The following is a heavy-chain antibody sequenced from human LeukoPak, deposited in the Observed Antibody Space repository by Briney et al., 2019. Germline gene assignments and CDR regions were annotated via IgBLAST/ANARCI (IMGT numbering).Heavy chain of an antibody. CDR2: TYYSGST. J-gene: IGHJ5*02. CDR3: ARSIYCGGDCYSNWFDP. CDR1: GGSISSSSYY. Sequence: SETLSLTCTVSGGSISSSSYYWGWIRQPPGKGLEWIGYTYYSGSTNYNPSLKSRVTISVDTSKNQFSLKLSSVTAADTAVYYCARSIYCGGDCYSNWFDPWGQGTLVTVSS. D-gene: IGHD2-21*02. V-gene: IGHV4-61*05.